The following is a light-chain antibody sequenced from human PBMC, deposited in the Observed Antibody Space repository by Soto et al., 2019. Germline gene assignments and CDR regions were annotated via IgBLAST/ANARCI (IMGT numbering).Light chain of an antibody. J-gene: IGKJ2*01. Sequence: EIVLTQSPGTLSLSPGERATLSCRASQSVSSNYLAWYQQKPGQAPRLVIYGASNRATGIPDRSSGSGSGTDFTLTINRLEPEDFAVYYCQQYGSSPPYTFGQGTKLDIK. CDR1: QSVSSNY. V-gene: IGKV3-20*01. CDR3: QQYGSSPPYT. CDR2: GAS.